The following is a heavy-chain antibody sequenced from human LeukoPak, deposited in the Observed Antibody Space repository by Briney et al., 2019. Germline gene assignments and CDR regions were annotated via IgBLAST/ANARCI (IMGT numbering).Heavy chain of an antibody. CDR2: MYYSESS. J-gene: IGHJ4*02. V-gene: IGHV4-59*12. CDR1: GGSFSGYY. Sequence: SETLSLTCAVYGGSFSGYYWSWIRQPPGKGLEWIGYMYYSESSNYNPSLKSRVTMSVDTSKNQFSLKLNSVSAADTAVYYCAREGRSTTRGYWGQGTLVTVSS. D-gene: IGHD4-17*01. CDR3: AREGRSTTRGY.